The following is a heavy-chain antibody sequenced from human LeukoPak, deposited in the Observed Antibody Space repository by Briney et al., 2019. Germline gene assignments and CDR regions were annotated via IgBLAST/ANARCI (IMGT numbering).Heavy chain of an antibody. CDR3: ASTFAAAGIFVLIY. V-gene: IGHV3-21*01. CDR1: GFTFSTCD. D-gene: IGHD6-13*01. CDR2: ISSSSSYI. J-gene: IGHJ4*02. Sequence: GGSLRLSCAASGFTFSTCDMSWVRQAPGKGLEWVSSISSSSSYIYYADSVKGRFTISRDNAKNSLYLQMNGLRAEDTAVYYCASTFAAAGIFVLIYWGQGTLVTVSS.